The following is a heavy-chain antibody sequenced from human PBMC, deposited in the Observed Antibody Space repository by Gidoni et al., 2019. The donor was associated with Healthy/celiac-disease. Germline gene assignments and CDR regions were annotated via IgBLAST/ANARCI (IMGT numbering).Heavy chain of an antibody. J-gene: IGHJ2*01. Sequence: QVQLVLSGAEVKKPGASVKVSCKVSGYTLTELSMHWGRQAPGKGLEWMGGFDPEDGETIYAQKFQGRVTMTEDTSTDTAYMELSSLRSEDTAVYYCATFSTVTEPYWYFDLWGRGTLVTVSS. CDR1: GYTLTELS. CDR3: ATFSTVTEPYWYFDL. D-gene: IGHD2-21*02. V-gene: IGHV1-24*01. CDR2: FDPEDGET.